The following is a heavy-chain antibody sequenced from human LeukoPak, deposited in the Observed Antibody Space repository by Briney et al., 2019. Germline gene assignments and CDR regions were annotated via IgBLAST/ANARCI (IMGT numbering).Heavy chain of an antibody. J-gene: IGHJ5*02. D-gene: IGHD1-26*01. Sequence: SETLSLTCAVYGGSFSGYYWSWIRQPPGKGLEWIGEINHSGSTNYNPSLKSRVTISVDTSKNQFSLKLSSVTAADTAVYYCASIVGATYFNWFDPWGQGTLVTVSS. CDR3: ASIVGATYFNWFDP. CDR2: INHSGST. V-gene: IGHV4-34*01. CDR1: GGSFSGYY.